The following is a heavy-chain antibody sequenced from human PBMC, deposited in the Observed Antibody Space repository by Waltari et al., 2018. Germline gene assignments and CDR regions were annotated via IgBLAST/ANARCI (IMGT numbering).Heavy chain of an antibody. CDR3: TRGGRDSSWYWRD. V-gene: IGHV3-7*01. D-gene: IGHD6-13*01. CDR2: IKQDGSEK. CDR1: GFSFSTYW. J-gene: IGHJ4*02. Sequence: EVQLVASGGGLVQPGGSMRLSCAAPGFSFSTYWLHWVRQTPVRGLGWVANIKQDGSEKYYMDSVKGRFTISRDNAKNSLYLQMNNLRVEDTAVYYCTRGGRDSSWYWRDWGQGTLVTVSS.